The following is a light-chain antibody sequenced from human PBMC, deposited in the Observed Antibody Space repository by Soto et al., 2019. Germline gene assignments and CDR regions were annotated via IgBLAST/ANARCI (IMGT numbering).Light chain of an antibody. CDR1: QSVSSY. CDR2: DAS. CDR3: QQRSNPIT. V-gene: IGKV3-11*01. J-gene: IGKJ5*01. Sequence: EIVFTQSSATLSFSPGGRATLSCRASQSVSSYLAWYQQKPGQAPRLLIYDASNRATGIPARFSGSGSGTDFTLTISSLGPEDFAVYYCQQRSNPITFGQGTRLEIK.